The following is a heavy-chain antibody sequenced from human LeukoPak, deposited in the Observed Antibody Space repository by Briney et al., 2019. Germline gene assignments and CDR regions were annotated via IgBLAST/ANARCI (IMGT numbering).Heavy chain of an antibody. V-gene: IGHV4-59*01. J-gene: IGHJ3*02. CDR2: IYSTGGT. D-gene: IGHD1-1*01. CDR3: AREYNYASPNGFDI. CDR1: GGSMSNYY. Sequence: PSETLSLTCTVSGGSMSNYYCSWIRQPPGRGLEWIGYIYSTGGTEYSPSLKSRVTISVDTSKKQFSLKLTSVTPADTALYFCAREYNYASPNGFDIWGHGTMVTVSS.